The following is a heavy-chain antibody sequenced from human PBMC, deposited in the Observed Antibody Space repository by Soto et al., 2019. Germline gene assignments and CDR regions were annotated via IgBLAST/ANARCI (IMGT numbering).Heavy chain of an antibody. CDR3: ARRSIAVAGVAYYFDY. D-gene: IGHD6-19*01. V-gene: IGHV4-59*08. CDR2: IYYSGST. J-gene: IGHJ4*02. CDR1: GGSFSGYY. Sequence: PSETLSLTCAVYGGSFSGYYWSWIRQPPGKGLEWIGYIYYSGSTNYNPSLKSRVTISVDTSKNQFSLKLSSVTAADTAVYYCARRSIAVAGVAYYFDYWGQGTLVTVSS.